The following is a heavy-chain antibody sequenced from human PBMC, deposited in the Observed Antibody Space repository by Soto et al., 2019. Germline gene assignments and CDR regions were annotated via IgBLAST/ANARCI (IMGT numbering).Heavy chain of an antibody. CDR2: INTDGSII. V-gene: IGHV3-74*01. CDR3: ARDTDGLHY. J-gene: IGHJ4*02. Sequence: EVRLVESGGGLVQPGGSLRLSCAASGLIFSNYKMHWVRQAPGRGLLWASRINTDGSIIDYADSVKGRFTVSRDNAKNTLYLQMNSLRADDTAVYYCARDTDGLHYWGQGTLVTVSS. CDR1: GLIFSNYK.